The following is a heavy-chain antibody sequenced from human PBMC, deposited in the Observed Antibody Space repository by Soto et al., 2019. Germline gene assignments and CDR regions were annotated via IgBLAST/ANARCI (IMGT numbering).Heavy chain of an antibody. CDR3: ARDGWGYNWYFDL. CDR1: GVTFTAYG. D-gene: IGHD1-1*01. V-gene: IGHV3-30*03. CDR2: ITYDGKQT. J-gene: IGHJ2*01. Sequence: PVLFLRLSCGASGVTFTAYGMHWVRQAPGKRLECVAVITYDGKQTYYADYEKGRFTISKDKSKRTLYMQMNSLRVDDTAAYYSARDGWGYNWYFDLWGRGTLVTV.